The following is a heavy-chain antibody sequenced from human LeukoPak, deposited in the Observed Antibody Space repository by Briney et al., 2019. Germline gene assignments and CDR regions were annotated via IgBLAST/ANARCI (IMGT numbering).Heavy chain of an antibody. CDR2: IYSGGST. CDR3: TRDSALLGVAFDL. J-gene: IGHJ3*01. CDR1: GFTVSSKY. Sequence: GGSLRLSCAASGFTVSSKYMSWVRQAPGKGLKWVSVIYSGGSTHYADSAKGRFTISRDNSKSTLFLQMNSLRAEDTAVYFCTRDSALLGVAFDLWGQGTVVTVSS. V-gene: IGHV3-53*05. D-gene: IGHD2-15*01.